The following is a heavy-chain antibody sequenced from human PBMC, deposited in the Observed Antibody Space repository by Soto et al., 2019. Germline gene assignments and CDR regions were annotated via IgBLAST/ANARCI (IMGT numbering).Heavy chain of an antibody. J-gene: IGHJ4*02. CDR3: ALSEAIFGVVPPGY. CDR2: IYYSGST. V-gene: IGHV4-31*03. CDR1: GGSISSGGYY. D-gene: IGHD3-3*01. Sequence: TSETLSLTCTVSGGSISSGGYYWSWIRQHPGKGLEWIGYIYYSGSTYYNPSLKSRVTISVDTSKNQFSLKLSSVTAADTAVYYCALSEAIFGVVPPGYWGQGTLVTVS.